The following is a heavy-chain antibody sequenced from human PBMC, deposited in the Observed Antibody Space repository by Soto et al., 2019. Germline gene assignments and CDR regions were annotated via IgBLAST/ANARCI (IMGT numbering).Heavy chain of an antibody. CDR1: GGSVSSGSYY. CDR3: ARGLLAAKRYYYYGMDV. Sequence: SETLSLTCTVSGGSVSSGSYYWSWIRQPPGKGLEWIGYIYYSGSTNYNPSLKSRVTISVDTSKNQFSLKLSSVTAADTAVYYCARGLLAAKRYYYYGMDVWGQGTTVTVSS. CDR2: IYYSGST. V-gene: IGHV4-61*01. D-gene: IGHD6-6*01. J-gene: IGHJ6*02.